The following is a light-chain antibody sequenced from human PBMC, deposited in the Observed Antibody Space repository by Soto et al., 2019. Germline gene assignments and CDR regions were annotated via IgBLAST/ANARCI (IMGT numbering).Light chain of an antibody. CDR3: QQSHSFPYT. V-gene: IGKV1-12*01. Sequence: DLQMTQSPSSVSASVGDRVTITCRASQDISSWLAWYQQKPGKAPKLLIYAASSLQSGVPSRFSGSGSGTDFTLTISSLQPEDFAPYYCQQSHSFPYTFGQGTTLEIK. J-gene: IGKJ2*01. CDR2: AAS. CDR1: QDISSW.